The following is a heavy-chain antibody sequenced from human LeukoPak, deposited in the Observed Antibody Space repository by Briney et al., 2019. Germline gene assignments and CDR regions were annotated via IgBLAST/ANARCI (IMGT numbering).Heavy chain of an antibody. D-gene: IGHD3-16*02. CDR3: ARDGEAYVWGSYRRLNWFDP. Sequence: PSETLSLTCAVYGGSFSGYYWSWIRQPPGKGLEWIGEINHSGSTNYNPSLKSRVTISVDTSKNQFSLKLSSVTAADTAVYYCARDGEAYVWGSYRRLNWFDPWGQGTLVTVSS. CDR2: INHSGST. J-gene: IGHJ5*02. CDR1: GGSFSGYY. V-gene: IGHV4-34*01.